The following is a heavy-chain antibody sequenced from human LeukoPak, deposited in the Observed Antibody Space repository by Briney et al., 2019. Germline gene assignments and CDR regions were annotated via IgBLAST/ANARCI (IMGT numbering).Heavy chain of an antibody. CDR2: IYYSGST. Sequence: SETLSLTCTVSGGSISSYYWTWIRQPPGKGLEWIGYIYYSGSTKYNPSLKSRVTISVDTSKNQFSLNLNSVTAADTAVYYCARLSTAISGSSAPGAFDIWGRGTMVTVSS. V-gene: IGHV4-59*01. D-gene: IGHD1-26*01. CDR1: GGSISSYY. J-gene: IGHJ3*02. CDR3: ARLSTAISGSSAPGAFDI.